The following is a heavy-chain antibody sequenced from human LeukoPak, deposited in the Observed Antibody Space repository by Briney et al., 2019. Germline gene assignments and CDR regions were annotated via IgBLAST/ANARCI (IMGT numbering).Heavy chain of an antibody. CDR3: ARDRAVGANTFDS. J-gene: IGHJ4*02. CDR1: GFTFSSYA. D-gene: IGHD1-26*01. CDR2: ISYDGSSK. Sequence: GRSLRLSCAASGFTFSSYALHWVRQAPGKGLEWVAVISYDGSSKYYADSVKGRFTISRDNSKNTLYLQMNSLRDEDTAVSYCARDRAVGANTFDSWGQGTLVTVSS. V-gene: IGHV3-30-3*01.